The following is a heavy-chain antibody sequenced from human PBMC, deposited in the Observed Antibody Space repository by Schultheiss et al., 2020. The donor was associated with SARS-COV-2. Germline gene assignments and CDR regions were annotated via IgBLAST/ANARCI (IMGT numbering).Heavy chain of an antibody. V-gene: IGHV4-34*01. CDR2: INHSGST. D-gene: IGHD3-10*01. Sequence: SETLSLTCAVYGGSFSGYYWSWIRQPPGKGLEWIGEINHSGSTNYNPSLKSRVTISVDTSKNQFSLKLSSVTAADTAVYYCARDGEGYYGSEYYFDYWGQGTLVTVSS. CDR1: GGSFSGYY. J-gene: IGHJ4*02. CDR3: ARDGEGYYGSEYYFDY.